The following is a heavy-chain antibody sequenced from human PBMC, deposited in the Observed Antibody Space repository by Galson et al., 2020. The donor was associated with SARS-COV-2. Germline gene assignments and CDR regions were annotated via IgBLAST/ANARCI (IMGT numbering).Heavy chain of an antibody. CDR2: ISAYNGNT. CDR3: ARDLRGDYDILTGYTYWGSNYYYYYYGMDV. J-gene: IGHJ6*02. V-gene: IGHV1-18*04. CDR1: GYTFTSYG. Sequence: ASVKVSCKASGYTFTSYGISWVRQAPGHGLEWMGWISAYNGNTNYAQKLQGRVTMTTDTSTSTAYMELRSLRSDDTAVYYCARDLRGDYDILTGYTYWGSNYYYYYYGMDVWGQGTTVTVSS. D-gene: IGHD3-9*01.